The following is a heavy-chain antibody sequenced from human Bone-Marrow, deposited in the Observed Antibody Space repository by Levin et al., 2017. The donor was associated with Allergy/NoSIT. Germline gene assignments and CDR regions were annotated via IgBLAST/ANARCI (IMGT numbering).Heavy chain of an antibody. D-gene: IGHD7-27*01. J-gene: IGHJ4*02. CDR2: IYPGGTT. Sequence: LSLPCAASGFTVRSNHMSWVRQAPGKGLAWVSIIYPGGTTYYADSVKGRFTISRDTSNNTVYLQMNSLRADDTAVYYCARDPLGRGGYWGQGTLVTVSS. V-gene: IGHV3-53*01. CDR1: GFTVRSNH. CDR3: ARDPLGRGGY.